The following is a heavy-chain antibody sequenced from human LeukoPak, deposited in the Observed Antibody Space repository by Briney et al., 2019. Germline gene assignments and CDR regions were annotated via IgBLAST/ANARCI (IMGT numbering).Heavy chain of an antibody. Sequence: APVKVSCKASGYTFTNFDINWVRQATGQGLEWMGWMNPNSGNAGNAQKFQGRVTMARNTSISTAYLELSSLRSDDTAVYYCARDDQLRLLGHTYNWFDPWGQGTLVTVSS. V-gene: IGHV1-8*01. CDR3: ARDDQLRLLGHTYNWFDP. D-gene: IGHD4-17*01. CDR2: MNPNSGNA. J-gene: IGHJ5*02. CDR1: GYTFTNFD.